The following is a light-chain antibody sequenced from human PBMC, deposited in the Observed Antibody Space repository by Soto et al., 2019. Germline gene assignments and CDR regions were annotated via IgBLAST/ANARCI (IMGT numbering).Light chain of an antibody. CDR3: ASWDDSPSAHVV. Sequence: QSVLTQPPSASGTPGQRVTISCSGSGSNVGSNHVSWYQQLPGTAPKLLIYKTVQRPSGVPERFSGFKSATSAALAIRDLRAEDEADYYCASWDDSPSAHVVFGGGTK. J-gene: IGLJ2*01. CDR1: GSNVGSNH. CDR2: KTV. V-gene: IGLV1-47*01.